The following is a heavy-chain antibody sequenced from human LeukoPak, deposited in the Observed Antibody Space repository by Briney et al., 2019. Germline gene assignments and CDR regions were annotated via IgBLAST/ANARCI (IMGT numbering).Heavy chain of an antibody. Sequence: PGGSLRLSCAASGFTFGSYGMHWVRQAPGKGLEWVAVISYEGSNNYYADSVKGRFTIYRDNSRNTMYMQMTSLRAEDTAVYYCAKAHSWSSFGDYWGQGWLVTVSS. CDR2: ISYEGSNN. CDR1: GFTFGSYG. V-gene: IGHV3-30*18. D-gene: IGHD1-26*01. J-gene: IGHJ4*02. CDR3: AKAHSWSSFGDY.